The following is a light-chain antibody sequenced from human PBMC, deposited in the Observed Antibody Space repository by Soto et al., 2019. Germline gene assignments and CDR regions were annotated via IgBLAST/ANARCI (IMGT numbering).Light chain of an antibody. V-gene: IGKV3-20*01. CDR1: QSVSSSY. CDR2: GAS. J-gene: IGKJ2*01. CDR3: QQYGSSPPYT. Sequence: EIVLTQSPGTLSLSPGERATLSCRASQSVSSSYLAWYQQKPGQAPRLLIYGASSRATGIPDRFSGSGSGTDFHLTISRLEAEDFAVYYCQQYGSSPPYTFGQGTKLEIK.